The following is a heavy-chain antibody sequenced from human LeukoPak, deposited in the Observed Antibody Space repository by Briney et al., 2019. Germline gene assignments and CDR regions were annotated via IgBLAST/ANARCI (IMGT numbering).Heavy chain of an antibody. Sequence: GGSLRLSCTASGFTFSRYWMSWVRQAPGKGLEWVANIKQDGSEKYYVDSVKGRFTISRDNAKNSLYLQMNSLRADDTAVYYCVKDSPPRYSGSPPAYWGQGTLVTVSS. CDR3: VKDSPPRYSGSPPAY. V-gene: IGHV3-7*03. J-gene: IGHJ4*02. CDR1: GFTFSRYW. D-gene: IGHD1-26*01. CDR2: IKQDGSEK.